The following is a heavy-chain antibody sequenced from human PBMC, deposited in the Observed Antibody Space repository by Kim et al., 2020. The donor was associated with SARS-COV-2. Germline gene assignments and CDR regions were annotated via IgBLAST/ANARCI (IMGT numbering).Heavy chain of an antibody. CDR1: GGSVSSGSYY. CDR3: ARAQGITIFGGAGVYYYYGMDV. D-gene: IGHD3-3*01. V-gene: IGHV4-61*01. Sequence: SETLSLTCTVSGGSVSSGSYYWSWIRQPPGKGLEWIGYIYYSGSTNYNPSLKSRVTISVDTSKNQFSLKLSSVTAADTAVYYCARAQGITIFGGAGVYYYYGMDVWGQGTTVTVSS. J-gene: IGHJ6*02. CDR2: IYYSGST.